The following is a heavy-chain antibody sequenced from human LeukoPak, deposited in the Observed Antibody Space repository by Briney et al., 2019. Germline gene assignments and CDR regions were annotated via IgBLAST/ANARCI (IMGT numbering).Heavy chain of an antibody. D-gene: IGHD2-2*01. CDR1: GGSISSYY. CDR3: ARQDCTSTSCFPLDH. Sequence: SETLSLTCTVSGGSISSYYWSWIRQPPGKGLEWIGYIYYSGSTKYNPSLKSRVTISVDTSKNQFSLKLSSVTAADTAVYYCARQDCTSTSCFPLDHWGQGTLVTVSS. V-gene: IGHV4-59*08. J-gene: IGHJ4*02. CDR2: IYYSGST.